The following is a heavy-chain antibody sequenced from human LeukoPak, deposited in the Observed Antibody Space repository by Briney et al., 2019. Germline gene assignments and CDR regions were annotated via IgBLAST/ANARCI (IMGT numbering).Heavy chain of an antibody. CDR1: GGSFSGYY. Sequence: SETLSLTCAVYGGSFSGYYWSWIRQPPGKGLEWIGYIYYSGSTNYNPSLKSRVTISVDTSKNQFSLKLSSVTAADTAVYYCAREVFFGYSYGSFYFDYWGQGTLVTVSS. CDR2: IYYSGST. J-gene: IGHJ4*02. D-gene: IGHD5-18*01. CDR3: AREVFFGYSYGSFYFDY. V-gene: IGHV4-59*01.